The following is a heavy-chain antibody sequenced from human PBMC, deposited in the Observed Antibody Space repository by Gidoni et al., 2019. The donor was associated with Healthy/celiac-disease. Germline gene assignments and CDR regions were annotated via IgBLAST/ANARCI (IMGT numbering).Heavy chain of an antibody. J-gene: IGHJ5*02. V-gene: IGHV4-39*01. CDR2: IYYSGST. CDR1: GVSLSRSSYY. Sequence: QLQLQESGTGLVKPSETLSLTGTVTGVSLSRSSYYWGWLRQPPGKGLEWIGSIYYSGSTYYNPSLKCRVTISVDTSKNQFSLKLSSVTAADTAVYYCALAYYYDSSAGWFDPWGQGTLVTVSS. D-gene: IGHD3-22*01. CDR3: ALAYYYDSSAGWFDP.